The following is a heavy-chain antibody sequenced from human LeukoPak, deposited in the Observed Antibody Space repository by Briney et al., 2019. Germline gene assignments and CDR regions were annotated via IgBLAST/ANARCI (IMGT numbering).Heavy chain of an antibody. J-gene: IGHJ6*02. V-gene: IGHV1-18*01. CDR1: GYTFTNYG. D-gene: IGHD1-26*01. CDR3: ARSGSHNYYYYGMDV. CDR2: ISAYNGNT. Sequence: ASVKVSCKASGYTFTNYGISWVRQAPGQGLEWMGWISAYNGNTKYAQKFQSRVTMTTDTSTNTVNMELRSLRSDDTAVFYCARSGSHNYYYYGMDVWGQGTRSSSP.